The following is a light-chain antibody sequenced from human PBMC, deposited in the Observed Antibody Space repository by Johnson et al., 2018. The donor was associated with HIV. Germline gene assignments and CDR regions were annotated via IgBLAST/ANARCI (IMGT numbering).Light chain of an antibody. V-gene: IGLV1-51*01. CDR1: SSNIGNNY. CDR2: DNN. Sequence: QSVLTQPPSVSAAPGQKVTISCSGSSSNIGNNYVSWYQQLPGTAPKLLIYDNNKRPSGIPDRFSGPKSGTPATLGITGLPTGDEADYYCGTWDSSLSAEVFGTGTKVTVL. J-gene: IGLJ1*01. CDR3: GTWDSSLSAEV.